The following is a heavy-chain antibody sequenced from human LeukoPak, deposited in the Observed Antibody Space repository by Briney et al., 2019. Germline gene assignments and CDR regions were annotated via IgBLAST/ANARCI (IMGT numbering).Heavy chain of an antibody. CDR2: ISSSSSYI. V-gene: IGHV3-21*01. CDR1: GFTFSSYS. Sequence: PGGSLRLSCAASGFTFSSYSMNWVRQAPGKGLEWVSSISSSSSYIYYADSVKGRFTISRDNAKDSLYLQMNSLRAEDTAVYYCAREDNPYYYDSSGSKGDYWGQGTLVTVSS. CDR3: AREDNPYYYDSSGSKGDY. D-gene: IGHD3-22*01. J-gene: IGHJ4*02.